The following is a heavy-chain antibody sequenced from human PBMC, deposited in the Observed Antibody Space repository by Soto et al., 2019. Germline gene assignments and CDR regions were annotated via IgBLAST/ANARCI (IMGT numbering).Heavy chain of an antibody. Sequence: QVQLVQSGAEVKEPGDSVRVSCEASGYTFTAYYIRWVRQAPGQGLEWMGWINPKFGDTTYAQDFQGRVSMTRDMSISTVYMELSRLTSDDTAIYYCARNMDYYYGPGSGNGHGVWGQGTTVTVFS. CDR1: GYTFTAYY. CDR3: ARNMDYYYGPGSGNGHGV. CDR2: INPKFGDT. V-gene: IGHV1-2*02. D-gene: IGHD3-10*01. J-gene: IGHJ6*02.